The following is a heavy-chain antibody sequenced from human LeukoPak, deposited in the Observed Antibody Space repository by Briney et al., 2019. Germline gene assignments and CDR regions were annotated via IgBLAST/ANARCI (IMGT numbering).Heavy chain of an antibody. D-gene: IGHD3-10*01. V-gene: IGHV3-30*18. CDR3: AKLFGDSGGDY. Sequence: GGSLRLSCAASGFTFSSYGMHWVRQAPGKGLEWVAVISYDGSNKYYADSVKGRFTISRDNSKNTLYLQMNSLRAEDTAVYYCAKLFGDSGGDYWGQGTLVTVSS. J-gene: IGHJ4*02. CDR1: GFTFSSYG. CDR2: ISYDGSNK.